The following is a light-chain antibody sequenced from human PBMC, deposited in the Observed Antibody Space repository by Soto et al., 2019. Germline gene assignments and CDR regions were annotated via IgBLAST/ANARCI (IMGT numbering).Light chain of an antibody. V-gene: IGKV3D-15*01. CDR1: QSVRSD. J-gene: IGKJ2*01. Sequence: EVVLTQSPATLSLSPGDRSTLSCRSSQSVRSDYFAWYQQKPGQAPRVIIFGISTRATAIPDRFSGSGSGTDFTLTISSLQSEDFAVYYCQHYNYWPYTFGQGTKVDI. CDR3: QHYNYWPYT. CDR2: GIS.